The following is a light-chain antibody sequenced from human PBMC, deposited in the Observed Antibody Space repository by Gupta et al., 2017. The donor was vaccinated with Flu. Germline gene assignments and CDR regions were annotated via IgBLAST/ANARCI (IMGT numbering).Light chain of an antibody. CDR3: QQYYSPTYT. CDR2: WAS. CDR1: QSVLYSSNNNNY. Sequence: DIVMTPSPDSLAVSLGERATINCKSSQSVLYSSNNNNYLAWYQQKPGQPPKLLIYWASIRESGVPDRFSGSGSGTDFTLTISSLQAEDVAVYYCQQYYSPTYTFGQGTKLEIK. J-gene: IGKJ2*01. V-gene: IGKV4-1*01.